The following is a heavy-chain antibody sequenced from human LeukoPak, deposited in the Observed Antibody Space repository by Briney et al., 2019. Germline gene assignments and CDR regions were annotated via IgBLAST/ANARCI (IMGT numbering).Heavy chain of an antibody. CDR3: AKGPLQVAPFDY. V-gene: IGHV3-23*01. J-gene: IGHJ4*02. CDR2: ISGDGTRT. Sequence: PGGSLRLSCAASGFSFSSYAMTWARQAPVKGLEWVSAISGDGTRTYYADSVKGRFTISRDNSKNTLYLQMNSLRAEDTAVYYCAKGPLQVAPFDYWGQGTLVTVSS. D-gene: IGHD5-24*01. CDR1: GFSFSSYA.